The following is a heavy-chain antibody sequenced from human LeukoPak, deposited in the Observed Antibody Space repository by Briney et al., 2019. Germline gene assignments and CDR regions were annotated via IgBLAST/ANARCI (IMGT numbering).Heavy chain of an antibody. J-gene: IGHJ5*02. CDR1: GGSFSGYY. D-gene: IGHD3-3*01. Sequence: PSETLSLXCAVYGGSFSGYYWSWSRQPPGKGLEWIGEINHSGSTNYNPSLKSRVTISVDTSKNQFSLKLSSVTAADTAVYYCARGQQYYDFWSGHNWFDPWGQGTLVTVSS. CDR3: ARGQQYYDFWSGHNWFDP. V-gene: IGHV4-34*01. CDR2: INHSGST.